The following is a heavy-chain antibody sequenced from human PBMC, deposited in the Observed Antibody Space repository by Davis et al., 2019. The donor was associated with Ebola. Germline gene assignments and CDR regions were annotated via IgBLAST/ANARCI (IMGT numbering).Heavy chain of an antibody. D-gene: IGHD5-18*01. CDR3: ARDSIVDTAMAYLGWFDP. J-gene: IGHJ5*02. V-gene: IGHV3-66*01. CDR1: GFTLGSNY. CDR2: IYSGGST. Sequence: GESLKIPCAASGFTLGSNYMSWVRQAPGKGLEWVSLIYSGGSTYYADSVKGRFTISRDNSKNTVYLQMNSLGAEDTAVYYCARDSIVDTAMAYLGWFDPWGQGTLVTVSS.